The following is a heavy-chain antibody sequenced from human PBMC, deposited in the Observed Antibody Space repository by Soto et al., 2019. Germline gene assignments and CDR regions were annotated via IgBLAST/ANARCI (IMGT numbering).Heavy chain of an antibody. CDR1: GGSIGGYY. Sequence: SETLSLTCTVSGGSIGGYYWSWIRQPPGKGLEWIGYMYNTGSTVYNPYFKNRVTISVDTSKNQFSLKLNSVTAADTAVYYCARDLWGYCGTDCYPLDVWGQGTTVTVSS. CDR3: ARDLWGYCGTDCYPLDV. D-gene: IGHD2-21*02. J-gene: IGHJ6*02. CDR2: MYNTGST. V-gene: IGHV4-59*01.